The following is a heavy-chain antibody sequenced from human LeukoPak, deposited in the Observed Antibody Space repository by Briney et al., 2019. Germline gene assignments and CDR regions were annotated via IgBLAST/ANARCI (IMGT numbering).Heavy chain of an antibody. J-gene: IGHJ4*02. V-gene: IGHV4-39*07. Sequence: SETLSLTCTVSGGSISSSSFSWGWIRQPPGKGLEWIGSIYYSGSTYYNPSLKSRVTISVDTSKNQFSLKLSSVTAADTAVYYCARGTPYDYVWGSYPYYFDYWGQGTLVTVSS. CDR1: GGSISSSSFS. CDR2: IYYSGST. CDR3: ARGTPYDYVWGSYPYYFDY. D-gene: IGHD3-16*02.